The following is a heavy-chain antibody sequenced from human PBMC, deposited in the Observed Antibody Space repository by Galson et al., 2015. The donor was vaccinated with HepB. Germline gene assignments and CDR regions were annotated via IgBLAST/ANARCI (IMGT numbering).Heavy chain of an antibody. J-gene: IGHJ6*02. D-gene: IGHD3-10*01. Sequence: SLRLSCAASGFTFSSYGMHWVRQAPGKGLEWVAVISYDGSNKYYADSVKGRFTISRDNSKNTLYLQMNSLRAEDTAVYYCAKDRGSGSYEHYYYYGMDVWSQGTTVTVSS. CDR1: GFTFSSYG. V-gene: IGHV3-30*18. CDR3: AKDRGSGSYEHYYYYGMDV. CDR2: ISYDGSNK.